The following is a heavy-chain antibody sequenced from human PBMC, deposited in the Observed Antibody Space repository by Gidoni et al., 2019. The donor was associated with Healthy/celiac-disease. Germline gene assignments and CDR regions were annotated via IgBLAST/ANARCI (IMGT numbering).Heavy chain of an antibody. CDR2: IYYSGST. D-gene: IGHD1-26*01. Sequence: QVQLQESGPGLVKPSETLSLTCTVSGGSVSSGSYYWSWIRQPPGKGLEWIGYIYYSGSTNYNPSLKSRVTISVDTSKNQFSLKLSSVTAADTAVYYCAREGVRIVGAGYYYYGMDVWGQGTTVTVSS. V-gene: IGHV4-61*01. J-gene: IGHJ6*02. CDR1: GGSVSSGSYY. CDR3: AREGVRIVGAGYYYYGMDV.